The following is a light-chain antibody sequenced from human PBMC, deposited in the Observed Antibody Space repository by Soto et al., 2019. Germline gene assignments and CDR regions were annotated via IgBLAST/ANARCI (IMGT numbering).Light chain of an antibody. CDR2: WAS. CDR1: QSILYNSNNKNY. CDR3: HQYHSSPWT. Sequence: VMTQSPDSLAVSLGERATINCKSSQSILYNSNNKNYLAWYQQKPGQPPKLLIYWASTRASGVPDRFSGSGSGTDFTLTISSLQAEDVALYFCHQYHSSPWTFGQGTKVEIK. V-gene: IGKV4-1*01. J-gene: IGKJ1*01.